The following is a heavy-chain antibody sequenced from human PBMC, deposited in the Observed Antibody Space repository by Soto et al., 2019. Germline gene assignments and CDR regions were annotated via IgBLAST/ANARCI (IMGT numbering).Heavy chain of an antibody. Sequence: GASVKFSCKASGYIFTGYYMHWVRQAPGQGLEWMGWINPNTGGTDYAQKSQGRVTMTRDTSISTVYMDLSRLRSDDTAVYYCVRERYCRSTTCYRGMDVWGQGTTVTVSS. J-gene: IGHJ6*02. CDR1: GYIFTGYY. CDR2: INPNTGGT. D-gene: IGHD2-2*01. V-gene: IGHV1-2*02. CDR3: VRERYCRSTTCYRGMDV.